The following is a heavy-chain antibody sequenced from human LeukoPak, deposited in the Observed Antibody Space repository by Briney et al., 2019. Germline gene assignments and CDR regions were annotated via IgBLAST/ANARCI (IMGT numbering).Heavy chain of an antibody. Sequence: GGSLRPSCAASGFTFSSYAMSWVRQAPGKGLEWVSAISGSGGSTYYADSVKGRFTISRDNSKNTLYLQMNSLRAEDTAVYYCAKPDSSGYYYRPYYFDYWGQGTLVTVSS. CDR2: ISGSGGST. V-gene: IGHV3-23*01. CDR3: AKPDSSGYYYRPYYFDY. CDR1: GFTFSSYA. J-gene: IGHJ4*02. D-gene: IGHD3-22*01.